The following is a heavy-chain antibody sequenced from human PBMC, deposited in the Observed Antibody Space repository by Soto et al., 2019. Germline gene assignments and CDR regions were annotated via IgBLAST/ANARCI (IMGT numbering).Heavy chain of an antibody. V-gene: IGHV1-58*01. CDR3: AAGYSSGWYSAFDI. CDR2: IVVGSGNT. D-gene: IGHD6-19*01. CDR1: LFTFTSSA. J-gene: IGHJ3*02. Sequence: ASVKVSFKASLFTFTSSAVQWVRQARGQRLEWIGWIVVGSGNTNYAQKLQGRVTITRDMSTSRAYMELSSLRSEDTAVYYCAAGYSSGWYSAFDIWGQGTMVTVSS.